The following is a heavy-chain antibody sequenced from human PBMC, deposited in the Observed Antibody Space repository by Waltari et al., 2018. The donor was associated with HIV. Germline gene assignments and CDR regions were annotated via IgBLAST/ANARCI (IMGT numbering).Heavy chain of an antibody. V-gene: IGHV3-33*01. CDR1: GFTFTSYA. CDR3: ARDRRQLVRDAFDV. D-gene: IGHD6-13*01. Sequence: QVELVESGGGVVQPGRSMRLSCAASGFTFTSYAMHWVRQAPGKGLEWVAVIWFYGSITYYAESVKGRFTISRDNSRYKVYLQMNSLRADDTAVYYCARDRRQLVRDAFDVWGRGTKVTVSS. CDR2: IWFYGSIT. J-gene: IGHJ3*01.